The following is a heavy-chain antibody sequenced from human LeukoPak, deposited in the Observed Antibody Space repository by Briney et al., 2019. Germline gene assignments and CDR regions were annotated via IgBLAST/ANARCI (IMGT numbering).Heavy chain of an antibody. CDR2: INHSGST. Sequence: SETLSLTCAVYGGSFSGYYWSWIRQPPGKGLEWIGEINHSGSTNYNPSLKSRVTISVDTSKNQFSLKLSSVTAADTAVYYCARLAYGSGSYYGLTSDYWSQGTLVTVSS. CDR3: ARLAYGSGSYYGLTSDY. D-gene: IGHD3-10*01. J-gene: IGHJ4*02. V-gene: IGHV4-34*01. CDR1: GGSFSGYY.